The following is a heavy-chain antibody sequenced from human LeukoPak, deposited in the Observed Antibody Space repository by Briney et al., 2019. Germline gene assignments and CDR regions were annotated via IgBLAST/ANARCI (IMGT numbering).Heavy chain of an antibody. D-gene: IGHD3-22*01. CDR1: GYSFTNYW. CDR2: IYPCYSDT. V-gene: IGHV5-51*01. Sequence: GEPLKISCKGSGYSFTNYWIGWVRQIPGKGLEWMGIIYPCYSDTRYSPSFQGQVTISAAKSISPAYLQWSSLKASDTAMYYCARRRYYDSSGWYYFDYWGQGTLVTVSS. J-gene: IGHJ4*02. CDR3: ARRRYYDSSGWYYFDY.